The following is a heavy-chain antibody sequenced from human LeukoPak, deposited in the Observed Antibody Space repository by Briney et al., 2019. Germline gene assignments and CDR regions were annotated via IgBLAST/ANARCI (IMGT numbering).Heavy chain of an antibody. D-gene: IGHD2-2*01. CDR1: GGSISSYY. J-gene: IGHJ3*02. CDR2: IYTSGST. CDR3: ARGSSSSLFDI. V-gene: IGHV4-4*08. Sequence: SETLSLTCTVSGGSISSYYWSWIRQPPGKGLEWIGRIYTSGSTNYNPSLKSRVTISVDTSKNQFSLKLSSETAADTAVYYCARGSSSSLFDIWGQGTMVTVSS.